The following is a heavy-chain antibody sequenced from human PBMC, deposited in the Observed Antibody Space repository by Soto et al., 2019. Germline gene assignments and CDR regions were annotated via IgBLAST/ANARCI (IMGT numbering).Heavy chain of an antibody. CDR1: GGSVSSTNW. V-gene: IGHV4-4*02. D-gene: IGHD6-19*01. CDR2: IYHSGSS. J-gene: IGHJ4*02. CDR3: ARDRAVSARGSFDY. Sequence: QVQLQESGPGLVEPSGTLSLTCAVSGGSVSSTNWWSWVRQPPGKGLEWIGEIYHSGSSYYNPSLKSRVTISVDKSKNQLCLRLSSVTAADTAVYFCARDRAVSARGSFDYWGQGTLVTVTS.